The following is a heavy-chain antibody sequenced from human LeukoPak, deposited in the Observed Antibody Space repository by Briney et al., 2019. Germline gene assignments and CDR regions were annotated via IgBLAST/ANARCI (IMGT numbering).Heavy chain of an antibody. CDR2: IYYSGST. J-gene: IGHJ4*02. Sequence: SETLSLTCTVSGGSISSYYWSWIRQPPGKGLEWIGYIYYSGSTYYNPSLKSRVTISVDTSKNQFSLKLSSVTAADTAVYYCARVAFGYYDSSGYHFDYWGQGTLVTVSS. CDR3: ARVAFGYYDSSGYHFDY. V-gene: IGHV4-59*08. CDR1: GGSISSYY. D-gene: IGHD3-22*01.